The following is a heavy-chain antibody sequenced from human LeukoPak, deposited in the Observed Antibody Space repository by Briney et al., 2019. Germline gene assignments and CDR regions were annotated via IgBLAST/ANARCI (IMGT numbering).Heavy chain of an antibody. D-gene: IGHD3-10*01. CDR2: IYYSGST. J-gene: IGHJ3*02. CDR1: GGSISSYY. CDR3: ASVDYYGSGSYDDAFDI. Sequence: SETLSLTCTVSGGSISSYYWSWIRQPPGKGPEWIGYIYYSGSTNYNPSLKSRVTISVDTSKNQFSLKLSSVTAADTAVYYCASVDYYGSGSYDDAFDIWGQGTMVTVSS. V-gene: IGHV4-59*01.